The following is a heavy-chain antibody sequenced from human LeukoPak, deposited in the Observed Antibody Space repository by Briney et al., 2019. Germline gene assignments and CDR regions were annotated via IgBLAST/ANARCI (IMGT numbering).Heavy chain of an antibody. CDR1: GFTVSSNY. CDR3: ARGYCSGGSCYSSYYYYGMDV. V-gene: IGHV3-66*01. CDR2: IYSGGST. J-gene: IGHJ6*02. Sequence: GGSLRLSCAASGFTVSSNYMSWVRQAPGKGLEWVSVIYSGGSTYYADSVKGRFTISRDNSKNTLYLQMNSLRAEDTAVYYCARGYCSGGSCYSSYYYYGMDVWGQGTTVTVSS. D-gene: IGHD2-15*01.